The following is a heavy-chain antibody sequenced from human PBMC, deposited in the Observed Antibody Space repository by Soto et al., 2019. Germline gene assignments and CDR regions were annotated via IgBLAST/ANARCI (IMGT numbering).Heavy chain of an antibody. CDR2: IYYSGST. CDR1: GGSSSSGGYY. CDR3: ARDNRSGWSGYYPKYYFDY. J-gene: IGHJ4*02. V-gene: IGHV4-31*03. D-gene: IGHD3-3*01. Sequence: TLSLTCTVSGGSSSSGGYYWSWIRQHPGKGLEWIGYIYYSGSTYYNPSLKSRVTISVDTSKNQFSLKLSSVTAADTAVYYCARDNRSGWSGYYPKYYFDYWGQGTLVTVSS.